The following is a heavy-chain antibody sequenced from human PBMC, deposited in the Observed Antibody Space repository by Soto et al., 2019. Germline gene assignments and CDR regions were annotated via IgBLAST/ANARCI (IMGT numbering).Heavy chain of an antibody. D-gene: IGHD6-13*01. J-gene: IGHJ6*02. CDR3: ARDSSFKIAAAENYYYYGMDV. CDR2: ISYDGSNK. V-gene: IGHV3-30-3*01. CDR1: GFTFSSYA. Sequence: QVQLVESGGGVVQPGRSLRLSCAASGFTFSSYAMHWVRQAPGKGLEWVAVISYDGSNKYYADSVKGRFTISRDNSKNTLYLQMNSLRAEDTAVYYCARDSSFKIAAAENYYYYGMDVWGQGTTVTVSS.